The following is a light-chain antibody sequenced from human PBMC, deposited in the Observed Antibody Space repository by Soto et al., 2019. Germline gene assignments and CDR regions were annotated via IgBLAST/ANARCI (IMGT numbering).Light chain of an antibody. V-gene: IGKV3-20*01. CDR2: GAS. CDR3: QQYGDYNSPRYS. Sequence: EIVLTQSPGTLSLSPGERATLSCRASQSVSSSYLAWYQQKPGQAPRLLIYGASSRATGIPDRFSGSGPGTDFTLTISRLEPEDFAMYYCQQYGDYNSPRYSFGQGTRLEI. J-gene: IGKJ2*03. CDR1: QSVSSSY.